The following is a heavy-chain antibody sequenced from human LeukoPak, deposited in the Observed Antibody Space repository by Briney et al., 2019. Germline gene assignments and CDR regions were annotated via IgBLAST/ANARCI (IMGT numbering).Heavy chain of an antibody. V-gene: IGHV4-39*07. CDR1: SGSISGSSYF. J-gene: IGHJ6*02. D-gene: IGHD5-18*01. CDR2: IYYSGST. Sequence: PSETLSLTCTVSSGSISGSSYFWGWIRQPPGKGLEWIGSIYYSGSTYYNPSLKSRVTISVDTSKNQFSLRLSSVTAADTAVYYCARGYTYGLDCYPNGMDVWGQGTTVTVSS. CDR3: ARGYTYGLDCYPNGMDV.